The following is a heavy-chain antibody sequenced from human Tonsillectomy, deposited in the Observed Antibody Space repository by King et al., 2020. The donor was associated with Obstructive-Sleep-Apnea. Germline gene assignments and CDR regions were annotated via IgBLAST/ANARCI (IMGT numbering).Heavy chain of an antibody. Sequence: VQLQESGPGLVKPSETLSLTRTVSGGSISSYSWSWIRQPPGKGLEWIVYIYYSGSTNYNPSLKSRVTISVDTSKNQFTLTLSSVTAADTAVYYCARHGYSGHDPPGYWGQGTLVTVSS. CDR3: ARHGYSGHDPPGY. V-gene: IGHV4-59*08. CDR1: GGSISSYS. J-gene: IGHJ4*02. CDR2: IYYSGST. D-gene: IGHD5-12*01.